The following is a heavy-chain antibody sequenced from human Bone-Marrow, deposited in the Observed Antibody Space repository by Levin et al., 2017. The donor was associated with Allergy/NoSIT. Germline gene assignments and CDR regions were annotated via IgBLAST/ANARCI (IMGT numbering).Heavy chain of an antibody. Sequence: LSLTCAASGFTFRKYWMTWVRQAPGKGLEWVANIKEDGSEKNYVDSVKGRFTISRDNAENSVHLQMNSLRAEDTGVYYCTNIKSGRSYGDCFDYWGQGTLVTVSS. V-gene: IGHV3-7*01. CDR3: TNIKSGRSYGDCFDY. D-gene: IGHD1-26*01. CDR1: GFTFRKYW. CDR2: IKEDGSEK. J-gene: IGHJ4*02.